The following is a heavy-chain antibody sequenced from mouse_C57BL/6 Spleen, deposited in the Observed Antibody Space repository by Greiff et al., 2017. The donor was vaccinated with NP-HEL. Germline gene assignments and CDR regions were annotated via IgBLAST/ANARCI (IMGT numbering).Heavy chain of an antibody. Sequence: VQLQQSGAELVRPRASVTLSCKASGYTFTDYEMHWVKQTPVHGLEWIGAIDPETGGTAYNQKFKGKAILTADKSSSTAYMELRSLTSEDSAVYYCTRSWSCFDYWGQGTTLTVSS. CDR3: TRSWSCFDY. CDR2: IDPETGGT. CDR1: GYTFTDYE. J-gene: IGHJ2*01. V-gene: IGHV1-15*01.